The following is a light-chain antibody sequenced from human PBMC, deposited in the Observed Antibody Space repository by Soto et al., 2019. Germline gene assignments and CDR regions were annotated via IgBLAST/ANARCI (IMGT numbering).Light chain of an antibody. CDR2: AAS. CDR1: QSLSSAY. J-gene: IGKJ2*01. Sequence: IVLTQSPGTLSLSPGEGATLSCRTSQSLSSAYLAWYQQRPGQAPRLLIYAASSRATGIPDRFSGSGSGTDFTLTISRLEPEDFAVYYCQQYFGSLYTFGQGTKVDIK. CDR3: QQYFGSLYT. V-gene: IGKV3-20*01.